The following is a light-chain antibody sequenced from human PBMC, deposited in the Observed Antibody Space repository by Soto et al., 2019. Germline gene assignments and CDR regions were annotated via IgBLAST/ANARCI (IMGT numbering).Light chain of an antibody. V-gene: IGLV2-14*01. Sequence: QCALTQPASVSGSHGQSITISCTGTSSDVGGYNYVSWYQQHPVKAPKLMIYDVTNRPSGVSDRFSGSKSGNTASLTISGLQAEDEADYYCSSYTSSSTPYVFGTGTKVTVL. CDR1: SSDVGGYNY. CDR2: DVT. CDR3: SSYTSSSTPYV. J-gene: IGLJ1*01.